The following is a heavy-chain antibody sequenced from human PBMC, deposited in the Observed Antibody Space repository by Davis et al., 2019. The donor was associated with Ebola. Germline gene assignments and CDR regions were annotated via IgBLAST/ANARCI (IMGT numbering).Heavy chain of an antibody. CDR3: AREGVGYREGYFFYGMDV. V-gene: IGHV3-66*01. D-gene: IGHD5-18*01. CDR1: GFTVSSSY. CDR2: IYSGGIT. Sequence: GESLTISCAASGFTVSSSYMSWVRQAPGKGLEWVSVIYSGGITYYADSVRGRFTISRDKSKNTLYLQMNSLRAEDTAVFYCAREGVGYREGYFFYGMDVWGQGTTVTVSS. J-gene: IGHJ6*02.